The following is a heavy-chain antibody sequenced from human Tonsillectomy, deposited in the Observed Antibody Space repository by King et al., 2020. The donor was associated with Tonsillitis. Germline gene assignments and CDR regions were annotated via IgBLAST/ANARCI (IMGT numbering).Heavy chain of an antibody. D-gene: IGHD5-12*01. CDR2: IWYDGSEK. CDR1: GFTFSSYG. CDR3: ARWAASGYEC. J-gene: IGHJ1*01. Sequence: VQLVESGGGVVQPGRSLRLSCAASGFTFSSYGMHWVRQAPGKGLEWGAVIWYDGSEKYYADSVKGRFTVSRDNSKNTLFLQMNSLRAEDTAVYYCARWAASGYECWGQGTLVTVSS. V-gene: IGHV3-33*01.